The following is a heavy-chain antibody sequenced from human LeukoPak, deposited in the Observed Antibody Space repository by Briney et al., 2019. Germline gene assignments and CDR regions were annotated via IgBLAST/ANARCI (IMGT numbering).Heavy chain of an antibody. D-gene: IGHD3-22*01. CDR1: GYTFAGYY. CDR2: INPNSGDT. Sequence: ASVKVSCKASGYTFAGYYLHRVRQAPGQGLEWMGWINPNSGDTNYAQKFQGRVTMTRDTSISTAYMELSRLRSDDTAVYYCAREDYDSSGEYFQHWGQGTLVTVSS. J-gene: IGHJ1*01. V-gene: IGHV1-2*02. CDR3: AREDYDSSGEYFQH.